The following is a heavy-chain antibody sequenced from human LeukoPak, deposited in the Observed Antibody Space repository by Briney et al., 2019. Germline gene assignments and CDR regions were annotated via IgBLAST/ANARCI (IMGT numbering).Heavy chain of an antibody. Sequence: GASVKVSCKASGGTFSSYAISWVRQAPGQGLEWMGGIIPIFGTANYAQKFQGRVTITTDESTSTAYMELSSLRSEDTAVYYSASRYSGSYSRVGLFGYFDLWGRGTLVTVSS. CDR1: GGTFSSYA. D-gene: IGHD1-26*01. CDR3: ASRYSGSYSRVGLFGYFDL. J-gene: IGHJ2*01. V-gene: IGHV1-69*05. CDR2: IIPIFGTA.